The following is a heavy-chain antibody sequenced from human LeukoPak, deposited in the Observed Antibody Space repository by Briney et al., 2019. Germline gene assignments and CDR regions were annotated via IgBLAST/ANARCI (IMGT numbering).Heavy chain of an antibody. CDR1: GYTFTSYY. J-gene: IGHJ1*01. CDR3: ARDRGRVAAAGTECFQH. CDR2: INPSGGST. D-gene: IGHD6-13*01. Sequence: ASVKVSCKASGYTFTSYYMHWVRQAPGQGLEWMGIINPSGGSTSYAQKFQGRVTMTRDTSTSTVYMELSSLRSEDTAVYYCARDRGRVAAAGTECFQHWGQGTLVTVSS. V-gene: IGHV1-46*01.